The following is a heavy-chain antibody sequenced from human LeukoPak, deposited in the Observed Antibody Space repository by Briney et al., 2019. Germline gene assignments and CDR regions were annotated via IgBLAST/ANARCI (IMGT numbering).Heavy chain of an antibody. V-gene: IGHV3-30-3*01. CDR3: ARALPITMIVVVYPGGMDV. Sequence: PGGSLRLSCAASGFTFSSYAMHWVRQAPGKGLEWVAVISHDGNNKYNADSVKGRFTISRDNSKNTLYLQMNSLRAEDTAVYYCARALPITMIVVVYPGGMDVWGQGTTVTVSS. D-gene: IGHD3-22*01. J-gene: IGHJ6*02. CDR1: GFTFSSYA. CDR2: ISHDGNNK.